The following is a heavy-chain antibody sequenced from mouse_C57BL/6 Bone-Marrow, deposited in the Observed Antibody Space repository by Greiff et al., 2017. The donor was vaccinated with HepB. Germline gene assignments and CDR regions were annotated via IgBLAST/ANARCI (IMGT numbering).Heavy chain of an antibody. Sequence: QVQLQQPGAELVKPGASVKLPCKASGYTFTSYWMQWVKQRPGQGLEWIGEIDPSDSYTNYNQKFKGKATLTVDTSSSTAYMQLSSLTSEDSAVYYCARITFDVWGTGTTVTVSS. J-gene: IGHJ1*03. CDR3: ARITFDV. V-gene: IGHV1-50*01. D-gene: IGHD1-1*01. CDR2: IDPSDSYT. CDR1: GYTFTSYW.